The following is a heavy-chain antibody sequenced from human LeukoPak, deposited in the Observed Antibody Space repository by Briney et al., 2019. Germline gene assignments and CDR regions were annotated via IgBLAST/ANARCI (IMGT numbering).Heavy chain of an antibody. V-gene: IGHV4-59*01. D-gene: IGHD4-17*01. CDR1: GAYISSSY. CDR3: ARHPDYGVYFDY. J-gene: IGHJ4*02. Sequence: PSETLSLTCNVSGAYISSSYWSWIRQPPGKGLEWIGYIYYTGRTSYSPSLRRRVSMSADTSKNQISLKLSSVTAADTAVYYCARHPDYGVYFDYWGQGTLVTVSS. CDR2: IYYTGRT.